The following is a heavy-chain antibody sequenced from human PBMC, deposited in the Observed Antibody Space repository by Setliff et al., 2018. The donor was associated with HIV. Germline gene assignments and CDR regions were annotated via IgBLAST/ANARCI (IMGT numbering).Heavy chain of an antibody. Sequence: GASVKVSCKASGYTFTSYYMHWVRQAPGQGLEWVGGIIPVASIPNYAQKFQDRVTITADESTTTVYMEMRSLTPGDTALYYCARGRYNSRIDVWGQGTTVTVSS. CDR3: ARGRYNSRIDV. CDR1: GYTFTSYY. J-gene: IGHJ6*02. V-gene: IGHV1-46*01. CDR2: IIPVASIP. D-gene: IGHD5-18*01.